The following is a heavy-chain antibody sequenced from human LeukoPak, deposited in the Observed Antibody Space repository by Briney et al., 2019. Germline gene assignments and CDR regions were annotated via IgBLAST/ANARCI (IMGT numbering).Heavy chain of an antibody. CDR2: IYSGGTT. J-gene: IGHJ4*02. CDR1: GFTFSSYE. Sequence: GGSLRLSCAASGFTFSSYEMNWVRQAPGKGLEWVSVIYSGGTTYSADSVKGRVTISRDNSKNTLYLQLNSVRAEDTAVYYCARGSYSSAPKDWGQGTLVTVSS. CDR3: ARGSYSSAPKD. D-gene: IGHD6-25*01. V-gene: IGHV3-66*01.